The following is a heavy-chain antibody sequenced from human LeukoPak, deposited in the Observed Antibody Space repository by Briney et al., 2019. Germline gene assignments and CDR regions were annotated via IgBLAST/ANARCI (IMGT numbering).Heavy chain of an antibody. CDR1: GDSINSLDL. Sequence: SGTLSLTCTVSGDSINSLDLWSWVRQPPGRGLEWIGEMYFSGTTHSNPSVKSRVTISIDKSKNQFFLNLSSVTAADTAVYYCAGLVGRYSSGLYYYYFDYWGQGTLVTVSS. D-gene: IGHD3-22*01. CDR3: AGLVGRYSSGLYYYYFDY. J-gene: IGHJ4*02. CDR2: MYFSGTT. V-gene: IGHV4-4*02.